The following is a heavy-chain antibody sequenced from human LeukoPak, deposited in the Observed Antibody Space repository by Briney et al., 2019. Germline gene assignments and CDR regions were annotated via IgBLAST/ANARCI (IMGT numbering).Heavy chain of an antibody. CDR3: GNQKDSSSFVDH. V-gene: IGHV4-30-4*01. Sequence: PSETLSLTCRISGAYISSGNHYWNWIRQSPRKGLEWMGFIYYSGSTYYNPSFESRIAISVDTSKNQFSLRLTSVTAADTAVYCCGNQKDSSSFVDHWGQGALVTVSS. D-gene: IGHD3-22*01. CDR1: GAYISSGNHY. CDR2: IYYSGST. J-gene: IGHJ4*02.